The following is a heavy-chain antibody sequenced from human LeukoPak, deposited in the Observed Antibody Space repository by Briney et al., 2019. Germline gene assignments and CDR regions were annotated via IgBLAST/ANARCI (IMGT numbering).Heavy chain of an antibody. CDR3: ARVGYDFWSGTSGLDY. CDR2: IYHSGST. D-gene: IGHD3-3*01. V-gene: IGHV4-4*02. J-gene: IGHJ4*02. CDR1: GGSISSSNW. Sequence: SETLSLTCAVSGGSISSSNWWSWVRQPPGKGLEWIGEIYHSGSTNYNPSLKSRVTISVDTSKNQFSLKLSSVAAADTAVYYCARVGYDFWSGTSGLDYWGQGTLVTVSS.